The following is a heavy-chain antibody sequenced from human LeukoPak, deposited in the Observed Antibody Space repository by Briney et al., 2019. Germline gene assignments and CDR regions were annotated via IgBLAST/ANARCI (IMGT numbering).Heavy chain of an antibody. CDR2: ISGNGGST. CDR1: GFIFNNYA. Sequence: GGSLRLSCAASGFIFNNYAMSWDRQAPGKGLEWVSAISGNGGSTYYADSVKGRFTISRDNSENTLFLQMNSLRAEDTAIYYCAKSPSSAAGINCWGQGILVTVSS. V-gene: IGHV3-23*01. D-gene: IGHD6-13*01. J-gene: IGHJ4*02. CDR3: AKSPSSAAGINC.